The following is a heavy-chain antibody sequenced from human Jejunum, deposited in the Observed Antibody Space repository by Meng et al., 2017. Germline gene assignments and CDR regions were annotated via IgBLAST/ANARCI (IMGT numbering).Heavy chain of an antibody. D-gene: IGHD6-13*01. J-gene: IGHJ3*02. CDR1: GDSISSGSYY. CDR3: VRYSGSSRAFDI. CDR2: IYTNENT. V-gene: IGHV4-61*02. Sequence: SETLSLTCTVSGDSISSGSYYWSWIRQPAGKGLEWIGRIYTNENTHYNPSLKSRVIISVDTSQNQFSLRLSPVTAADTAVYYCVRYSGSSRAFDIWGQGTMVTVSS.